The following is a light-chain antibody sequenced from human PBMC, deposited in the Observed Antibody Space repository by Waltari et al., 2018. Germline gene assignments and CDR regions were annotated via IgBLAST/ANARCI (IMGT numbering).Light chain of an antibody. V-gene: IGKV3-20*01. Sequence: SGRGSKRSRRAFAGYQQKPGQAPRLRIYGAASRATGMPDRFSGSGSGTDFSLTIGRLEPEDFAVYYCQHYVRLPATFGQGTKVEIK. CDR1: KRSRRA. CDR2: GAA. J-gene: IGKJ1*01. CDR3: QHYVRLPAT.